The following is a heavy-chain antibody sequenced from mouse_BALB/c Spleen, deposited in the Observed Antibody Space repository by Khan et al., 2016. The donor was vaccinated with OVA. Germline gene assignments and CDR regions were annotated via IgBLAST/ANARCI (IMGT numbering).Heavy chain of an antibody. CDR2: ISYSGST. D-gene: IGHD1-2*01. V-gene: IGHV3-2*02. J-gene: IGHJ2*01. CDR3: ARTARIKY. CDR1: GYSIPSGYG. Sequence: EVQLQESGPGLVKPSQSLSLTCTVTGYSIPSGYGWNWIRQFPGNKLEWMGYISYSGSTNYNPSLKSRISIIRDTSKNQFFLQLNSVTTEDTATYYCARTARIKYWGQGTTLTVSS.